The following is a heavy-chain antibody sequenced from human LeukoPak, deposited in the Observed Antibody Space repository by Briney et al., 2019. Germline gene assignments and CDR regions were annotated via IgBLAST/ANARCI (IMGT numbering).Heavy chain of an antibody. CDR2: IRDSGGSI. V-gene: IGHV3-23*01. CDR3: AKGSCSGGSCCVDY. Sequence: PGGSLRLSCAASGFTFRNYAMSWVRQAPGKGLEWVSLIRDSGGSIYYADSVEGRFTISRDNSKNTLYLEMDSLRAEDTAVYYCAKGSCSGGSCCVDYWGQGTLVTVSS. J-gene: IGHJ4*02. CDR1: GFTFRNYA. D-gene: IGHD2-15*01.